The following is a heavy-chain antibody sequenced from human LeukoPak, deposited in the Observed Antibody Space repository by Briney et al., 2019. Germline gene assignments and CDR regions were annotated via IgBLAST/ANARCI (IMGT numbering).Heavy chain of an antibody. V-gene: IGHV3-23*01. Sequence: GGSLRLSCAASGFTFSRYAMLWVRQSPGKGLEWVSAIGGSDGTTYYADSVKGRCIISRDNYKNILYLQMNSPRVEDTAIYYCAKVLDSGSFPDYWGQGTLATVSS. CDR2: IGGSDGTT. CDR1: GFTFSRYA. J-gene: IGHJ4*02. CDR3: AKVLDSGSFPDY. D-gene: IGHD1-26*01.